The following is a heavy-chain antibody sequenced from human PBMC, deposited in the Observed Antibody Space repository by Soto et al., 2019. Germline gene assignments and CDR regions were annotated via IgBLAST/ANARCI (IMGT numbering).Heavy chain of an antibody. CDR3: ARITGRHLDY. CDR1: SGSISVTDVF. CDR2: VDYSGTA. D-gene: IGHD1-20*01. V-gene: IGHV4-39*01. J-gene: IGHJ4*02. Sequence: ETLSLTCTVSSGSISVTDVFWGWVRQPPGKGLEWIGNVDYSGTAYFSPSLATRVTFHVDTSKNQFSLTLYSVTAAGTAVYYCARITGRHLDYWGQGILVTVSS.